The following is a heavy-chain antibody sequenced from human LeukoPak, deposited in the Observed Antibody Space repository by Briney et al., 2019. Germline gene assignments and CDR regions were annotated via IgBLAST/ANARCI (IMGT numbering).Heavy chain of an antibody. J-gene: IGHJ4*02. CDR2: ISTSSSII. CDR3: ARDVWYNFDY. Sequence: PGGSLRLSCVASGFXFSSCTINWVRQAPGKGLEWVSYISTSSSIIKYADSVKGRFTISRDNAKNSLYLEMNSLRDEDTAVYYCARDVWYNFDYWGQGTLVTVTS. CDR1: GFXFSSCT. D-gene: IGHD1-1*01. V-gene: IGHV3-48*02.